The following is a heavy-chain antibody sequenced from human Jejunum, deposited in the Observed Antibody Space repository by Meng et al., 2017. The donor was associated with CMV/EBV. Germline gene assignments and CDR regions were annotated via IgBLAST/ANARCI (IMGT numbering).Heavy chain of an antibody. Sequence: ASGYPCTDYYIHWVRQAPGQGLEWMGRINPNNGDTTYAQSFQGRVTMTRDTSISTVYMELHRLTSDDTALFYCARGQGVNTWTANDYWGQGTLVTVSS. CDR3: ARGQGVNTWTANDY. J-gene: IGHJ4*02. V-gene: IGHV1-2*06. D-gene: IGHD3/OR15-3a*01. CDR2: INPNNGDT. CDR1: GYPCTDYY.